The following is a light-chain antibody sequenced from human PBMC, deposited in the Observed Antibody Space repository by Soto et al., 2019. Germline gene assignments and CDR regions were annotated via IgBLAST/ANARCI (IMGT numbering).Light chain of an antibody. CDR1: QSVSSNY. J-gene: IGKJ1*01. CDR3: QHYGSSPRT. CDR2: GAS. Sequence: EIVLTQSPGTLSLSPGERGTLSCRGSQSVSSNYLAWYQQKPGQAPRLLIYGASSRATGIPDRFSGSGSGTDVTLTISRLEPEDFAVYYCQHYGSSPRTFGQGTKVDIK. V-gene: IGKV3-20*01.